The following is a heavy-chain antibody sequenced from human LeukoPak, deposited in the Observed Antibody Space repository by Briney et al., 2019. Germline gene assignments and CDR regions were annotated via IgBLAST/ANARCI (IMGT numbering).Heavy chain of an antibody. Sequence: SETLSLTCTVSGYSISSGYYRGWIRQPPGKGLEWIGSIYHSGSTYYNPSLKSRVTISVDTSKNQFSLKLSSVTAADTAVYYCARVYDTYYFDYWGQGTLVTVSS. D-gene: IGHD2/OR15-2a*01. J-gene: IGHJ4*02. CDR1: GYSISSGYY. CDR2: IYHSGST. V-gene: IGHV4-38-2*02. CDR3: ARVYDTYYFDY.